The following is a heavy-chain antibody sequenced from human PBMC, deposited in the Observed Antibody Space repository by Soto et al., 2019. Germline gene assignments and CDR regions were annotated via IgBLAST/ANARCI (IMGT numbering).Heavy chain of an antibody. J-gene: IGHJ6*03. CDR2: IKNNNGGGTT. CDR1: GFTFNTVW. CDR3: TTNLWFGEILNTDV. D-gene: IGHD3-10*01. V-gene: IGHV3-15*01. Sequence: GGSLRLSCAASGFTFNTVWMSWVRQAQGKGLEWVGRIKNNNGGGTTDYATPVKGRFTISRDDSKNTVYLQMNSLKTEGTAVYYCTTNLWFGEILNTDVWGKGTTVTVSS.